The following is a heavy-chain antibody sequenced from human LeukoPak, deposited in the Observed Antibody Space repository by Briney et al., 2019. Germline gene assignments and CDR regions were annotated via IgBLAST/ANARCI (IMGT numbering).Heavy chain of an antibody. CDR3: ARGESGEGWLTSPYFDY. V-gene: IGHV4-59*10. CDR2: IYTSGST. CDR1: GGSFSGYY. J-gene: IGHJ4*02. Sequence: KPSETLSLTCAVYGGSFSGYYWSWIRQPAGKGLEWIGRIYTSGSTNYNPSLKSRVTMSVDTSKNQFSLKLSSVTAADTAVYYCARGESGEGWLTSPYFDYWGQGTLVTVSS. D-gene: IGHD3-10*01.